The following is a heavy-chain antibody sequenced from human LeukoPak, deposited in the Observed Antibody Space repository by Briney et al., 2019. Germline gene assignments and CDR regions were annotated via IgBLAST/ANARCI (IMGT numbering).Heavy chain of an antibody. V-gene: IGHV3-23*01. CDR2: ISGSGGST. CDR1: GFTFSSYA. J-gene: IGHJ4*02. Sequence: PGGSLRLSCAASGFTFSSYAMSWVRQAPGKGLEWVSAISGSGGSTNYADSVKGRFTTSRDNSKNTLYLQMNSLRAEDTAVYYCAKDRWGMTTVTTFNYWGQGTLVTVSS. CDR3: AKDRWGMTTVTTFNY. D-gene: IGHD4-17*01.